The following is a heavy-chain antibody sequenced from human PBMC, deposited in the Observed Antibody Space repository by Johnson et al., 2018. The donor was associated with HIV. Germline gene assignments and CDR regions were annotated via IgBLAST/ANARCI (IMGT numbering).Heavy chain of an antibody. D-gene: IGHD2-2*01. CDR1: GFTFTNAW. J-gene: IGHJ3*02. CDR2: ISYDGNSK. CDR3: ARETGDPVVPAARDAFDI. V-gene: IGHV3-30*03. Sequence: HVQLVESGGGLVKPGGSLRLSCAASGFTFTNAWMHWVRQAPGKGLEWVGVISYDGNSKYYVDSVKGRFTISRDNAKNSLYLQMNSLRAEDTAVYYCARETGDPVVPAARDAFDIWGQGTMVTVSS.